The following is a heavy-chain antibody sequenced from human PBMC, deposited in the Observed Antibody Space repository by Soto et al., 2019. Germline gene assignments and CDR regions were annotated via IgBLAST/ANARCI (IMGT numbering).Heavy chain of an antibody. CDR1: GYTFTSYA. CDR3: AKWSVAKDAFDI. V-gene: IGHV1-3*01. J-gene: IGHJ3*02. Sequence: ASVKVSCKASGYTFTSYAMHWVRQAPGQRLEWMGWINAGNGNTRYSQKFQGRVTITRDTSASTAYMELSSLRSEDTAVYYCAKWSVAKDAFDIWGQGTMVTVSS. D-gene: IGHD5-12*01. CDR2: INAGNGNT.